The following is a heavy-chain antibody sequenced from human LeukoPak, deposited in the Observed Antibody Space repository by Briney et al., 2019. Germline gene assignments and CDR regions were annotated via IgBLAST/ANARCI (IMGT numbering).Heavy chain of an antibody. CDR3: AKVRTGFFDY. CDR1: GFTFSSYG. Sequence: PGGSLRLSCAASGFTFSSYGMHWVRQAPGKGLEWVSTISGSGGSTYYADSVKGRFIISRDNSKNTLYLQMNSLRAEDTAVYYCAKVRTGFFDYWGQGTLVTVSS. D-gene: IGHD1-1*01. CDR2: ISGSGGST. V-gene: IGHV3-23*01. J-gene: IGHJ4*02.